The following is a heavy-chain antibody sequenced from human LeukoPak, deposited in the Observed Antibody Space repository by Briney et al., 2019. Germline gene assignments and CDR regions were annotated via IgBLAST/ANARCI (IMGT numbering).Heavy chain of an antibody. J-gene: IGHJ4*02. CDR2: IGTAGDT. Sequence: GGSLRLSCAAAGFTFSGYDMRWVRQATGKGLELVSAIGTAGDTYYPGSVKGRFTISRENAKNSLYLQMNSLIAGETAVYYCARVKRYYYDSSGYYDYWGQGTLVTVSS. CDR1: GFTFSGYD. D-gene: IGHD3-22*01. CDR3: ARVKRYYYDSSGYYDY. V-gene: IGHV3-13*01.